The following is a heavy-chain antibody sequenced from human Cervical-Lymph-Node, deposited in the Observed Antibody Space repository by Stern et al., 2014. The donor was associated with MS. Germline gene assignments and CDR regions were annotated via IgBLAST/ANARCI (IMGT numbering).Heavy chain of an antibody. D-gene: IGHD3-3*01. CDR3: ARVTEFLRFFYPDY. Sequence: VQLVESGPGLVKPSQTLSLTCTVSGGSVSSGSRYWSWIRQHPGTGLEWIGYISYSGNTYYSPSLQSRLTISRDTSKNQFSLKLRSVTATDTAIYYCARVTEFLRFFYPDYWGQGTLVTVSS. CDR1: GGSVSSGSRY. J-gene: IGHJ4*02. CDR2: ISYSGNT. V-gene: IGHV4-31*03.